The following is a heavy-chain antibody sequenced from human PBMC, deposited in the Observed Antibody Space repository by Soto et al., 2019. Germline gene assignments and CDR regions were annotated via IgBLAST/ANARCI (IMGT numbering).Heavy chain of an antibody. CDR2: IIPIFGTA. V-gene: IGHV1-69*06. J-gene: IGHJ4*02. D-gene: IGHD2-21*02. CDR3: ARHIVVVTAIVIGPSYYVDY. Sequence: QVQLVQSGAEVKKPGSSVKVSCKASGGTFSSYAISWVRQAPGQGLEWMGGIIPIFGTANYAQKFQGRVTLTADKSTSTAYMELSSLRSEDTSVYYCARHIVVVTAIVIGPSYYVDYWCQGTLVTVSS. CDR1: GGTFSSYA.